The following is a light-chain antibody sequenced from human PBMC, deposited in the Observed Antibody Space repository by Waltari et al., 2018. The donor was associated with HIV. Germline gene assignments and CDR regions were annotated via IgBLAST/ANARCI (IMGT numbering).Light chain of an antibody. CDR3: QQRGNWPPT. J-gene: IGKJ3*01. CDR2: DAS. V-gene: IGKV3-11*01. CDR1: RSISSY. Sequence: EIVLTQSPATLSLSPGDRAPLSCRASRSISSYLAWYQQKPGQAPRLLIYDASNRATGIPARFSGRGSGTDFILTISSLEPEDFAVYYCQQRGNWPPTFGPGTKVDVK.